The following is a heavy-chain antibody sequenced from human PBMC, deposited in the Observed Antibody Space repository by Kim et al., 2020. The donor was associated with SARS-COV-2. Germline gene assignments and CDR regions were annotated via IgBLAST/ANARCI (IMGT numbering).Heavy chain of an antibody. CDR3: ARLNSSSRSWFYYYGMDV. J-gene: IGHJ6*02. D-gene: IGHD6-13*01. V-gene: IGHV4-59*08. Sequence: KSRVTISVDTSKNQFSLKLSSVTAADTAVYYCARLNSSSRSWFYYYGMDVWGQGTTVTVSS.